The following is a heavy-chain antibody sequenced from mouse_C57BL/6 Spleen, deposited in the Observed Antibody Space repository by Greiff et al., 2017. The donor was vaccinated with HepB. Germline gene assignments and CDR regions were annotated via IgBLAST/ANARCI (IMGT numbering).Heavy chain of an antibody. Sequence: EVKLVESGGGLVKPGGSLKLSCAASGFTFSDYGMHWVRQAPEKGLEWVAYISSGSSTIYYADTVKGRFTISRDNAKNTLFLQMTSLRSEDTAMYYCARAAGPYYYAMDYWGQGTSVTVSS. J-gene: IGHJ4*01. V-gene: IGHV5-17*01. D-gene: IGHD1-2*01. CDR3: ARAAGPYYYAMDY. CDR1: GFTFSDYG. CDR2: ISSGSSTI.